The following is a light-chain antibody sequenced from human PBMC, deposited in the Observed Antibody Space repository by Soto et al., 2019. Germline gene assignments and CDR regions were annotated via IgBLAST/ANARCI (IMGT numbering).Light chain of an antibody. J-gene: IGKJ1*01. V-gene: IGKV1-5*01. CDR1: QTISTY. Sequence: DIQMTQSPSSLSASVGGRVTITCRASQTISTYLNWFQQKPGKAPKLLIYDASTLESGVPSRFSGSGSGTEFTLTISSLQPDDFATYYCQQYKTYSFGQGTKVDIK. CDR2: DAS. CDR3: QQYKTYS.